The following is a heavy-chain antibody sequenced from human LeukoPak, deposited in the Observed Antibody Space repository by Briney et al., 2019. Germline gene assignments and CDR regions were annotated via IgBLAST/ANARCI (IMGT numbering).Heavy chain of an antibody. CDR1: GGSISSGGYY. D-gene: IGHD2-2*01. J-gene: IGHJ4*02. Sequence: SETLSLTCTVSGGSISSGGYYWSWIRQHPGKGLEWIGYIYYSGSTYYNPSLKSRVTISVDTSKNQFSLKLSSVTAADTAVYYCARGGYCSSTSCREFDYWGQGTLVTVSS. CDR3: ARGGYCSSTSCREFDY. V-gene: IGHV4-31*03. CDR2: IYYSGST.